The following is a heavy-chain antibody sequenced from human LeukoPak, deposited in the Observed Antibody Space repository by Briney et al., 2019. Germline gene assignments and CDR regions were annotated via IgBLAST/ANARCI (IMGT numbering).Heavy chain of an antibody. D-gene: IGHD2-15*01. V-gene: IGHV3-48*04. CDR1: GFTFTTYS. CDR3: ARERIDSNTFMYGMDV. J-gene: IGHJ6*02. Sequence: GGSLRLSCAASGFTFTTYSMNRVRQPPGKGLEWVSFISSSSSSIYYADSVKGRFTISRDNAKNSLYLQMNSLRAEDTAVYYCARERIDSNTFMYGMDVWGQGTTVTVSS. CDR2: ISSSSSSI.